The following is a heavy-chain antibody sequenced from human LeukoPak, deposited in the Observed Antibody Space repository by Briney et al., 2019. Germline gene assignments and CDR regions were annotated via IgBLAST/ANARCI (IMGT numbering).Heavy chain of an antibody. J-gene: IGHJ5*02. V-gene: IGHV1-18*01. CDR2: ISGYNGNT. Sequence: GASVKVSCKASGYTFTSYHITWVRQAPGQGLEWMGWISGYNGNTNYAQKFQGRVTITADESTSTAYMELSSLRSEDTAVYYCARADSSGYYINWFDPWGQGTLVTVSS. CDR1: GYTFTSYH. D-gene: IGHD3-22*01. CDR3: ARADSSGYYINWFDP.